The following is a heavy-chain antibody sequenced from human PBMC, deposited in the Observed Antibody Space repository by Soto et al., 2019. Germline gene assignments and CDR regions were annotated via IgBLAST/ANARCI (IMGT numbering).Heavy chain of an antibody. CDR1: GASISTYY. J-gene: IGHJ5*02. CDR2: ISYSGST. D-gene: IGHD2-15*01. CDR3: ARDLKEYCSDGKCNWFDP. Sequence: PSETLSLTCTVSGASISTYYWSWIRQPPGKGLEWIGYISYSGSTNYNPSLKSRVTISFDASKNEMSLQVRSATAADAAVYYCARDLKEYCSDGKCNWFDPWGQGTLVTVSS. V-gene: IGHV4-59*01.